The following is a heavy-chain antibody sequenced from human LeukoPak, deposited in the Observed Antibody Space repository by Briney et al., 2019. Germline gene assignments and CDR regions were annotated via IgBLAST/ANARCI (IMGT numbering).Heavy chain of an antibody. CDR3: ARGYSYGQGDY. V-gene: IGHV3-48*01. Sequence: PGGSLRLSCAASGFTFSSYSMNWVCQAPGKGLEWVSYISSSSTIYYADSVKGRFTISRDNAKNSLYLQMNSLRAEDTAVYYCARGYSYGQGDYWGQGTLVTVSS. CDR1: GFTFSSYS. D-gene: IGHD5-18*01. J-gene: IGHJ4*02. CDR2: ISSSSTI.